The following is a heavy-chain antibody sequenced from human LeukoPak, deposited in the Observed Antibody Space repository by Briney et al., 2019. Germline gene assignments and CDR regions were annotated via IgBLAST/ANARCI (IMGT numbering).Heavy chain of an antibody. V-gene: IGHV3-15*01. CDR3: AHRDTTMVRVDY. CDR1: GFTFSNAW. J-gene: IGHJ4*02. Sequence: GGSLRLSCAASGFTFSNAWMSWVRQAPGKGLEWVGRIKSKTDGGTTDYAAPVKGRFTISRDDSKNTLYLQMNSLKTEDTAVYFCAHRDTTMVRVDYWGQGTLVTVSS. CDR2: IKSKTDGGTT. D-gene: IGHD5-18*01.